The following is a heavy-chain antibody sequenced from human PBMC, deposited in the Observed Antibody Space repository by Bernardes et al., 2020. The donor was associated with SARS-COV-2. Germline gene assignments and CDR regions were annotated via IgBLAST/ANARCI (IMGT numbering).Heavy chain of an antibody. D-gene: IGHD3-3*01. CDR3: ARHDSVVIISGGLYNWFDP. CDR2: IYYSGST. Sequence: SETLSLTCTVSGGSISSYYWSWIRQPPGKGLEWIGYIYYSGSTNYNPSLKSRVTISVDTSKNQFSLKLSSVTAADTAVYYCARHDSVVIISGGLYNWFDPWGQGTLVTVSS. CDR1: GGSISSYY. V-gene: IGHV4-59*08. J-gene: IGHJ5*02.